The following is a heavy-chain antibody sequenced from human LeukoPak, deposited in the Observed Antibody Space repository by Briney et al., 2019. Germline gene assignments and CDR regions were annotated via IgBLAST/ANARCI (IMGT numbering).Heavy chain of an antibody. CDR1: GYTFRNYG. J-gene: IGHJ4*02. Sequence: ASVKVSCKTSGYTFRNYGITWVRQIPGQGLEWMGWISPYNGNTNHAQKLQGRVTMTTDTSTSTAYMELRSLRSDDTAVYYCARDEKSDYGDYVHGDIDYWGQGTLVTVSS. V-gene: IGHV1-18*01. CDR3: ARDEKSDYGDYVHGDIDY. CDR2: ISPYNGNT. D-gene: IGHD4-17*01.